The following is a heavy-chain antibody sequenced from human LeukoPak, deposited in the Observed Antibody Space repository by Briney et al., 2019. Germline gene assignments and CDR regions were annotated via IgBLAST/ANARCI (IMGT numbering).Heavy chain of an antibody. D-gene: IGHD3-3*01. CDR3: ARLGYGYDFWSGYSQRWFDP. V-gene: IGHV4-39*01. Sequence: PSETLSLTCTVSDGSISSSSYYWGWIRQPPGKGLEWIGSIYYSGSTYYNPSLKSRVTISVDTSKNQFSLKLSSVTAADTAVYYCARLGYGYDFWSGYSQRWFDPWGQGTLVTVSP. CDR1: DGSISSSSYY. CDR2: IYYSGST. J-gene: IGHJ5*02.